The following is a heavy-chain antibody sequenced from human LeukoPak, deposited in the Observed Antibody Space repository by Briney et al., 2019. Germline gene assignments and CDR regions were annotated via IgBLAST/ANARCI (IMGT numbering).Heavy chain of an antibody. J-gene: IGHJ4*02. V-gene: IGHV3-23*01. CDR3: AKRGVVIRVILVGFHKEAYYFDS. CDR2: ISGSGGGT. CDR1: GITLSNYG. Sequence: HPGGSLRLSCAVSGITLSNYGMGWVRQAPGKGLEWVAGISGSGGGTNYADSVKGRFTISRDNPKNTLYLQMNSLRAEDTAVYFCAKRGVVIRVILVGFHKEAYYFDSWGQGALVTVSS. D-gene: IGHD3-22*01.